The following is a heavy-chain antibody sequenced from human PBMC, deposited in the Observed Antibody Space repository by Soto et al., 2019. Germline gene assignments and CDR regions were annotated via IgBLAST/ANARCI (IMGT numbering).Heavy chain of an antibody. CDR2: IYWNDDK. CDR3: AHSSDDILTSFGMDV. J-gene: IGHJ6*02. CDR1: GFSLSTSVVV. D-gene: IGHD3-9*01. Sequence: GPTLVNPTQTLTLTCTFSGFSLSTSVVVGGLIRHPPGKALEWLALIYWNDDKRYSPSLKSRLTITKDTSKNQVVLTMTNMDPVDTATYYCAHSSDDILTSFGMDVWGQGTTVTVSS. V-gene: IGHV2-5*01.